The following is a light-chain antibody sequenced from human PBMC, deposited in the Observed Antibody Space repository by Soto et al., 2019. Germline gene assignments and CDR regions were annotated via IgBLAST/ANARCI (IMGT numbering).Light chain of an antibody. V-gene: IGKV3-20*01. CDR2: GTS. CDR1: QTVTNNY. Sequence: SVLTQSPGTLSLSPGERATLSCRASQTVTNNYLAWYQQKLGQAPRLLIYGTSRRATGIPDRFSGSGSGTDFTLTISRLEPEDFAVYYCQQYGSSPRTFGQGAKVDIK. CDR3: QQYGSSPRT. J-gene: IGKJ1*01.